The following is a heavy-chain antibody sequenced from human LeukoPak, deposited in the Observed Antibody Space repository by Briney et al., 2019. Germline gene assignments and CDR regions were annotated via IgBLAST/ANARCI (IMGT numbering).Heavy chain of an antibody. V-gene: IGHV3-7*03. Sequence: PGGSLRLPCAASGFIFSSYWMSWVRQAPGKGLEWVANIKQDGSDKYYVDSVKGRFTISRDNAKNSLYLQMNSLRAEDTAVYYCARRAGAYSHPYDYWGQGTQVTVSS. D-gene: IGHD4/OR15-4a*01. J-gene: IGHJ4*02. CDR2: IKQDGSDK. CDR1: GFIFSSYW. CDR3: ARRAGAYSHPYDY.